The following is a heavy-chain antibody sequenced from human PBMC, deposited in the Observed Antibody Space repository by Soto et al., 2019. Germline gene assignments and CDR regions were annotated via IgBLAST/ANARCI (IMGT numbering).Heavy chain of an antibody. CDR2: FDPEDDEI. CDR1: GDTLSELS. D-gene: IGHD2-21*02. Sequence: VQLVQSGAEVKKPGASVKVSCKVSGDTLSELSIHWVRQAPGKGLEWMGRFDPEDDEIVYAQKFQGRVTMTEDTSTDTSYLEVTSLTSEDTAVYYCATERLGFCDSDNCYRHYFASWGQGSLVIVSS. CDR3: ATERLGFCDSDNCYRHYFAS. V-gene: IGHV1-24*01. J-gene: IGHJ4*02.